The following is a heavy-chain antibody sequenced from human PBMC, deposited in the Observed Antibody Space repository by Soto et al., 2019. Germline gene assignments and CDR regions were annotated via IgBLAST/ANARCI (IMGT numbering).Heavy chain of an antibody. D-gene: IGHD1-26*01. Sequence: AWSLRLSCATSRFPLNSYGMHWVRQATGKGLEWVALISYDGSNKYNADSVKGRFTISRDNSKNTLYLQMNSLRAEDTAVYYCAKDRGSGRIYYYYGRDGWGQGPTVTVS. J-gene: IGHJ6*02. CDR2: ISYDGSNK. V-gene: IGHV3-30*18. CDR1: RFPLNSYG. CDR3: AKDRGSGRIYYYYGRDG.